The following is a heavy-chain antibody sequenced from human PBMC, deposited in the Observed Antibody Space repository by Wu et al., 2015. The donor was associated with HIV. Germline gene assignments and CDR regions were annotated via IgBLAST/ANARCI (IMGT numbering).Heavy chain of an antibody. CDR3: ARGNYDFWAAHFADNWFDP. D-gene: IGHD3-3*01. Sequence: QVQLVQSGAEVKKPGASVKVSCKASGYTFSDYYLHWIRQAPGQGLEWMGWINPKDGATDFARKFQGRVTMTRDTSFSTAYMNLISLTSDDTAVYYCARGNYDFWAAHFADNWFDPWGHGNPGHRLL. J-gene: IGHJ5*02. CDR1: GYTFSDYY. V-gene: IGHV1-2*02. CDR2: INPKDGAT.